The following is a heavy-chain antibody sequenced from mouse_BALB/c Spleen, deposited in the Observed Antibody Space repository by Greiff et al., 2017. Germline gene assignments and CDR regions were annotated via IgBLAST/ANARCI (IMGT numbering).Heavy chain of an antibody. J-gene: IGHJ4*01. CDR2: IDPENGNT. Sequence: EVQLQQSGAELVRPGALVKLSCKASGFNIKDYYMHWVKQRPEQGLEWIGWIDPENGNTIYDPKFQGKASITADTSSNTAYLQLSSLTSEDTAVYYCAYGNYFYAMDDWGQGTSVTVSA. CDR3: AYGNYFYAMDD. CDR1: GFNIKDYY. D-gene: IGHD2-10*02. V-gene: IGHV14-1*02.